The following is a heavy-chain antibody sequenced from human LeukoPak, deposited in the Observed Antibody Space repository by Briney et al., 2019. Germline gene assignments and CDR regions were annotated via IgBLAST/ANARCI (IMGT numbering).Heavy chain of an antibody. Sequence: SETLSLTCTVSGGSISSYYWSWVRQPSGKGLEWIGYIYYSGSTNYNPPLKSRVTISVDTSKNQFSLKLSSVTAADTAVYYCARIETIFGVVPGSYYYYMDVWGKGTTVTVSS. CDR1: GGSISSYY. V-gene: IGHV4-59*01. D-gene: IGHD3-3*01. J-gene: IGHJ6*03. CDR3: ARIETIFGVVPGSYYYYMDV. CDR2: IYYSGST.